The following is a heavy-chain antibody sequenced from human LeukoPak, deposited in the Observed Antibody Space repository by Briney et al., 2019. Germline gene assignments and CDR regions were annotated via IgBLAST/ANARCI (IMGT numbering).Heavy chain of an antibody. CDR3: ARLGYYYDSSGYYLGTFDY. CDR2: ISGSGGST. CDR1: GFIFSSYG. D-gene: IGHD3-22*01. J-gene: IGHJ4*02. Sequence: PGGSLRLSCAASGFIFSSYGMSWVRQAPGKGLEWVSAISGSGGSTYYADSVKGRFTISRDNAKNSLYLQMNSLRAEDTAVYYCARLGYYYDSSGYYLGTFDYWGQGTLVTVSS. V-gene: IGHV3-23*01.